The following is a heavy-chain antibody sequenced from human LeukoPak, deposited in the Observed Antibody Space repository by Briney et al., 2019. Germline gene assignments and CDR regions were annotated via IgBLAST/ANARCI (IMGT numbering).Heavy chain of an antibody. J-gene: IGHJ4*02. V-gene: IGHV3-7*04. Sequence: PGGSLRLSCAASGXTFSTHWMSWFRQAPGKGLEWVATIKGDGSVQYYVDSVRGRFTISRDNAKISLYLLMNSLRAEDTAVYYCARAIGSGWSDYWGQGILVTVSS. D-gene: IGHD6-19*01. CDR2: IKGDGSVQ. CDR1: GXTFSTHW. CDR3: ARAIGSGWSDY.